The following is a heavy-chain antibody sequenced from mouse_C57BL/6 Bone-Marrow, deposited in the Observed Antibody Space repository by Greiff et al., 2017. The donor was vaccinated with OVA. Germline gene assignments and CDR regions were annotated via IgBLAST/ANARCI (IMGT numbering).Heavy chain of an antibody. CDR3: TRGRNGYDVYAMDY. Sequence: VQLQESGAELVRPGASVTLSCKASGYTFTDYEMHWVKQTPVHGLEWIGAIDPETGGTAYNQKFKGKAILTADKSSSTAYMELRSLTSEDSAVYYWTRGRNGYDVYAMDYWGQGTSVTVSS. CDR1: GYTFTDYE. D-gene: IGHD2-2*01. V-gene: IGHV1-15*01. CDR2: IDPETGGT. J-gene: IGHJ4*01.